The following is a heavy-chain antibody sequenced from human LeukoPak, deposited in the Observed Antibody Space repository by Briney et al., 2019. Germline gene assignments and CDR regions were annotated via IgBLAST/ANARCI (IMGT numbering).Heavy chain of an antibody. J-gene: IGHJ4*02. D-gene: IGHD3-22*01. CDR3: ARGTYYDSSGYAY. CDR1: GYTLTGYY. V-gene: IGHV1-2*02. CDR2: INPNRGGT. Sequence: ASVKVSCKASGYTLTGYYMHWVRQTPGQGLGWMGWINPNRGGTNDAQKVQGRVTMTRDTSISTAYIELSMLTSDDTAVYYCARGTYYDSSGYAYWGQGTLVTVSS.